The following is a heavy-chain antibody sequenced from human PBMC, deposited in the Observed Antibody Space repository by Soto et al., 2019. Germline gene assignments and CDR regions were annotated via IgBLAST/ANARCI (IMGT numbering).Heavy chain of an antibody. J-gene: IGHJ4*02. V-gene: IGHV4-34*01. D-gene: IGHD2-8*02. CDR1: GGSFSGYY. CDR3: ARDKITGLFAY. Sequence: SETLSLTCAVYGGSFSGYYWTWIRQPPGTGLEWIGEINHSGSTNYNPSLKSRVTISVDTSKNQFSLKLTSVTAVDTAVYYCARDKITGLFAYWGQGTLVTVSS. CDR2: INHSGST.